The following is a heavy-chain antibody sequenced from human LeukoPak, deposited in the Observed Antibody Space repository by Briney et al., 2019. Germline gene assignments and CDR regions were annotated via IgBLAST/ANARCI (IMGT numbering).Heavy chain of an antibody. CDR3: VRGGYRGFDYEY. Sequence: PGGSLRLSCAASGFTFSTYSMNWLRLAPGKGLEWVSSISPDSNYKYHVDSVKGRFTISRDNAKSSLHLQMNSLRAEDTAVYYCVRGGYRGFDYEYWGQGTLVTVSS. CDR2: ISPDSNYK. D-gene: IGHD5-12*01. CDR1: GFTFSTYS. J-gene: IGHJ4*02. V-gene: IGHV3-21*01.